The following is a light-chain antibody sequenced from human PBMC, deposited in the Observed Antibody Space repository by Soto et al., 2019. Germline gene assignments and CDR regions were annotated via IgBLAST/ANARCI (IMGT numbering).Light chain of an antibody. V-gene: IGKV3-20*01. J-gene: IGKJ5*01. CDR1: QSVSSSY. CDR2: GAS. CDR3: QQYGGSPIT. Sequence: EIVLTQSPCTLSLSPGEGATLSCRASQSVSSSYIAWYQQRPGQTPSLLIYGASTRATGIPDRFSGSGSGTDFTLTISRLEPEDFAVYYCQQYGGSPITFGQGTRLEIK.